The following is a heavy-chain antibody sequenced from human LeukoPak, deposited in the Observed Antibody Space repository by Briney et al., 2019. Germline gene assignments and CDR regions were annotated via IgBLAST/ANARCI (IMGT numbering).Heavy chain of an antibody. J-gene: IGHJ3*01. CDR1: GFTFSTNY. V-gene: IGHV3-30*03. CDR3: VRAIVGASVAFDF. D-gene: IGHD1-26*01. Sequence: GGSLRLSCAASGFTFSTNYMSWVRQAPGKGLEWVAVVSYDGGNKYYADSVKGRFTISRDTSNNSLYLQMNSLRAEDTAVYYCVRAIVGASVAFDFWGQGTLVTVSS. CDR2: VSYDGGNK.